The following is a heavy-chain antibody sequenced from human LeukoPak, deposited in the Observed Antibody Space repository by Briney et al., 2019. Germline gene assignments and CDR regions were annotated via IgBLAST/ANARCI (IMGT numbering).Heavy chain of an antibody. J-gene: IGHJ4*02. CDR2: INSDGSST. V-gene: IGHV3-74*01. CDR1: GFTFNNYW. CDR3: ATTYYDFWSGYYAFDY. Sequence: GGSLRLSCAASGFTFNNYWMRWVRQAPGKGLVWVSHINSDGSSTNYADSVKGRFTISRDNAKNTVSLQMNSLRAEDTAAYYCATTYYDFWSGYYAFDYWGQGTLVTVSS. D-gene: IGHD3-3*01.